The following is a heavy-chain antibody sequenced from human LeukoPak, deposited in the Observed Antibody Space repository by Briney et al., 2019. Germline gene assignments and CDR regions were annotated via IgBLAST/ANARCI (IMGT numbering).Heavy chain of an antibody. J-gene: IGHJ5*02. CDR2: INGANGDT. V-gene: IGHV1-3*01. D-gene: IGHD3-10*01. CDR3: ATENIGDTWFDP. Sequence: ASVKVSCKASGYTFGGNVMHWVRQAPGQRLEWMGWINGANGDTKYSERLQDRVTLSGDTYTNTIYMELNSLRFEGTAVYYCATENIGDTWFDPWGRGTLVTVFS. CDR1: GYTFGGNV.